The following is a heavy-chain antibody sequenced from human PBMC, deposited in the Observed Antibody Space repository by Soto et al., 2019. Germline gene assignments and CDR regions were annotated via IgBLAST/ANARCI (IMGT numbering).Heavy chain of an antibody. J-gene: IGHJ5*02. CDR3: ARNSGYSYDYNWFDP. Sequence: SETLSLTCAVYGGSFIGYYWSWIRQPPGKGLEWIGEINHSRSTNYNPSLKSRVNISVDTSKNQFSLKLSSVTAADTAVYYCARNSGYSYDYNWFDPWGQGTLVTVSS. CDR2: INHSRST. D-gene: IGHD5-18*01. V-gene: IGHV4-34*01. CDR1: GGSFIGYY.